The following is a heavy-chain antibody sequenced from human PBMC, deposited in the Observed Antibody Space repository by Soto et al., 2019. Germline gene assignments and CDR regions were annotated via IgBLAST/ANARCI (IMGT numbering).Heavy chain of an antibody. V-gene: IGHV1-69*02. J-gene: IGHJ4*02. CDR1: GDTFSTYT. CDR3: PSTYGSGSLAFAV. D-gene: IGHD3-10*01. Sequence: QVHLVQSGAEVKKPGSSVKVSCKASGDTFSTYTINWVRQAPGQRLEWLGRIIPMLGMSNYELKFQSRVTNTSDSSPHAALLPPSSPRSAARAVYYCPSTYGSGSLAFAVWRQGTLVTVSS. CDR2: IIPMLGMS.